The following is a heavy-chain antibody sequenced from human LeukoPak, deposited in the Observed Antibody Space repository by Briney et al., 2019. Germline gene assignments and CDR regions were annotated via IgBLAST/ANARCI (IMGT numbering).Heavy chain of an antibody. D-gene: IGHD6-6*01. CDR1: GITFSNYG. Sequence: PWGSLRLSCAASGITFSNYGMYWVRQAPGKGLEWVAVISHDGNNKYYADSVKGRFTISRDNSENTLYLQMNSLRAEDTAMYYCARAGFGAARRCWFDPWGQGTLVTVSS. V-gene: IGHV3-30*03. J-gene: IGHJ5*02. CDR2: ISHDGNNK. CDR3: ARAGFGAARRCWFDP.